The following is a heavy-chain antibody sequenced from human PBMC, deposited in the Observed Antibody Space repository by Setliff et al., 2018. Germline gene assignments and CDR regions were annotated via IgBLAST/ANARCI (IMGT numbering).Heavy chain of an antibody. CDR3: ARGGDSGSYFLANHDAFDI. CDR2: IHYSGST. D-gene: IGHD1-26*01. CDR1: GGSISSSSYY. Sequence: LSLTCTVSGGSISSSSYYWGWIRQPPGKGLEWIGSIHYSGSTYYNPSLKSRVTISIDTSKNQFSLKLSSVTAADTAVYYCARGGDSGSYFLANHDAFDIWGQGTMVTVS. V-gene: IGHV4-39*07. J-gene: IGHJ3*02.